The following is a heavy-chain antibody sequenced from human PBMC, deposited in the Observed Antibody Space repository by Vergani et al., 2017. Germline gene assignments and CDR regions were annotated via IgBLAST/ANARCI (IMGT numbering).Heavy chain of an antibody. J-gene: IGHJ3*02. CDR2: ISGSGGST. Sequence: EVQLLESGGGLVQPGGSLRLSCAASGFTFSSYAMSWVRQAPGKGLEWVSAISGSGGSTYYADSVKGRFTISRDNSKNTLYLQMNSLRAEDTAVYYCAKDLLPSQYSGSLGAFDIWGQGTMVTVSS. V-gene: IGHV3-23*01. CDR3: AKDLLPSQYSGSLGAFDI. D-gene: IGHD1-26*01. CDR1: GFTFSSYA.